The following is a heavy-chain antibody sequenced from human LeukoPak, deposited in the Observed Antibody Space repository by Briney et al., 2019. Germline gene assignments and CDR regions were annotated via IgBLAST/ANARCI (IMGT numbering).Heavy chain of an antibody. V-gene: IGHV3-21*01. D-gene: IGHD6-6*01. Sequence: GGSLRLSCAASGFTFSDYNMNWVRQAPGKGLEWVSSITSSSSYMYYADSVKGRFTISRDNAGNSLYLQMNSLRAEDTAVYYCARGGSSSPVISVHWGQGALVTVSS. J-gene: IGHJ4*02. CDR2: ITSSSSYM. CDR1: GFTFSDYN. CDR3: ARGGSSSPVISVH.